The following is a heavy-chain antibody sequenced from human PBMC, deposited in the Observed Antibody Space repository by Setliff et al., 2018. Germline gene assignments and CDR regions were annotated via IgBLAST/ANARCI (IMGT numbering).Heavy chain of an antibody. J-gene: IGHJ4*02. CDR3: ARSTYYSTWHYFDH. D-gene: IGHD3-16*01. CDR1: GYSISSGYY. Sequence: PSETLSLTCTVSGYSISSGYYWGWIRQPPGKGLEGIVSIYHSGSTYYNPSLKSRVTISVDKSKNQLSLKLRTVTAADTAVYYCARSTYYSTWHYFDHWGQGILVTVSS. CDR2: IYHSGST. V-gene: IGHV4-38-2*02.